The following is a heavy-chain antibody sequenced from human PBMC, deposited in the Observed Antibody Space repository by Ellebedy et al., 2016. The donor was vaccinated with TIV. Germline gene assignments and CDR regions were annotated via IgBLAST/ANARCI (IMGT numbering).Heavy chain of an antibody. V-gene: IGHV1-18*01. CDR3: ARDPIVGATRCFDY. D-gene: IGHD1-26*01. J-gene: IGHJ4*02. CDR1: GYTFTSYG. CDR2: ISAYNGNT. Sequence: AASVKVSCKASGYTFTSYGISWVRQAPGQGLEWMGWISAYNGNTNYAQKLQGRVTMTTDTSTTTAYMELRSLRSDDTAVYYCARDPIVGATRCFDYWGQGTLVTVSS.